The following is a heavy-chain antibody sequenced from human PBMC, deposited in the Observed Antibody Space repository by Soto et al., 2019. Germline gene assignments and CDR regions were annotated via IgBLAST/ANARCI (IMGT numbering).Heavy chain of an antibody. CDR3: TKDRATHRNY. Sequence: QVQLVESGGGVVQPGRSLSLSCAASGFTFRNYVMHWVRQAPGKGLEWVAVISSDGSNKYYADSVKGRFTISIDNSKNTLYLQMNRLRIEDTAVYYCTKDRATHRNYWGQGTLVTVSS. CDR2: ISSDGSNK. CDR1: GFTFRNYV. V-gene: IGHV3-30*18. D-gene: IGHD5-12*01. J-gene: IGHJ4*02.